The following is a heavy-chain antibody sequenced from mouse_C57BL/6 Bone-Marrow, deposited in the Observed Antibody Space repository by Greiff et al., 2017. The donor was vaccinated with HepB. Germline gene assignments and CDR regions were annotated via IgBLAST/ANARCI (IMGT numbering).Heavy chain of an antibody. CDR2: IDPENGDT. Sequence: DVKLVESGAELVRPGASVKLSCTASGFNIKDDYMHWVKQRPEQGLEWIGWIDPENGDTEYASKFQGKATITADPSSNTAYLQLSSLTSEDTAVYYCTFYDPRLGYWGQGTTLTVSS. CDR3: TFYDPRLGY. D-gene: IGHD2-3*01. V-gene: IGHV14-4*01. CDR1: GFNIKDDY. J-gene: IGHJ2*01.